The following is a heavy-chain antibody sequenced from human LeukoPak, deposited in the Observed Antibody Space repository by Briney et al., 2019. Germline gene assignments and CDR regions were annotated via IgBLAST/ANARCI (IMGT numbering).Heavy chain of an antibody. D-gene: IGHD5-18*01. CDR1: GFTFDDYA. V-gene: IGHV3-9*01. Sequence: GGSLRLSCAASGFTFDDYAMHWVRQAPGKGLEWVSGISWNSGSICYADSVKGRFTISRDNAKNSLYLQMNSLRAEDTALYYCAKDMMGYSYGYSEFDYWGQGTLVTVSS. CDR3: AKDMMGYSYGYSEFDY. J-gene: IGHJ4*02. CDR2: ISWNSGSI.